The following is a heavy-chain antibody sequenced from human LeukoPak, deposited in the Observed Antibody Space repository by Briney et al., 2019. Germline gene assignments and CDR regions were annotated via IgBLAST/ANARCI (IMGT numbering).Heavy chain of an antibody. CDR3: ARVFDSGSQAYFYYMDV. J-gene: IGHJ6*03. Sequence: SETLSLTCTVSGYSISSGYYWGWIRQPPGKGLEWIGSIYHSGSTYYNPSLKSRVTMSVDTSKNQFSLKVSPVTAADTAVYYCARVFDSGSQAYFYYMDVWGKGTTVTISS. CDR2: IYHSGST. V-gene: IGHV4-38-2*02. CDR1: GYSISSGYY. D-gene: IGHD3-10*01.